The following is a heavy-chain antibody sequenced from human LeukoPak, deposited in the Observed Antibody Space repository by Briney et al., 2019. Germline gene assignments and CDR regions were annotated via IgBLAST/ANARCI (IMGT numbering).Heavy chain of an antibody. Sequence: SETLSLTCAVSGDSISYHNYYWDWIRQPPGKGLEWIGTVYYTGNTYYNPSLKSRVAISVDTSKNLFSLQLTSMTAADTAVYYCARLRAMAGHRGGFDFWGRGTMVTVSS. CDR1: GDSISYHNYY. CDR2: VYYTGNT. V-gene: IGHV4-39*01. CDR3: ARLRAMAGHRGGFDF. J-gene: IGHJ3*01. D-gene: IGHD6-19*01.